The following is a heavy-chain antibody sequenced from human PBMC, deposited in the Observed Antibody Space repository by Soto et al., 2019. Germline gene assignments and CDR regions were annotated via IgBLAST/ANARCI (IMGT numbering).Heavy chain of an antibody. V-gene: IGHV3-30*18. CDR2: ISYDGSNK. Sequence: PGGSLRLSCTASGFSFSSYGIHWVRQAPGKGLEWAAVISYDGSNKYYADSVKGRFTISRDNSKNTVYLQMNSLRAEDTAIYYCAKDKSTVATLVESWGQGILVTVSS. CDR3: AKDKSTVATLVES. D-gene: IGHD4-17*01. CDR1: GFSFSSYG. J-gene: IGHJ4*02.